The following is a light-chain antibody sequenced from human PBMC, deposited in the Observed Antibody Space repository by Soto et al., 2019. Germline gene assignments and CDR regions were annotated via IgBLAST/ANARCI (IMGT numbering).Light chain of an antibody. Sequence: EIVLTQSTATLSLSPGERATLSCRASQSVSSYLAWYQQKPGQTPRLLIYDASNRATGIPARFSGSGSGTDFTLTISSLEPEDFAVYYSQQRSSWPRTFGQGTNLEIK. CDR3: QQRSSWPRT. CDR2: DAS. V-gene: IGKV3-11*01. CDR1: QSVSSY. J-gene: IGKJ2*01.